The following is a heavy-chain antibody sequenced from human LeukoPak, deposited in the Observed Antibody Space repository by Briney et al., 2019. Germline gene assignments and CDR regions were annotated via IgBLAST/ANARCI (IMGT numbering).Heavy chain of an antibody. V-gene: IGHV4-34*01. D-gene: IGHD5-12*01. Sequence: QPSETLSLTCAVYGGSFSGYYWSWIRQPPGKGLEWMGEINHSGSTNYNPSLKSRVTISVDTSNNQFSLKLSSVTAADTAVYYCARGNSGYDPSRMDVWGQGTTVTVSS. J-gene: IGHJ6*02. CDR1: GGSFSGYY. CDR2: INHSGST. CDR3: ARGNSGYDPSRMDV.